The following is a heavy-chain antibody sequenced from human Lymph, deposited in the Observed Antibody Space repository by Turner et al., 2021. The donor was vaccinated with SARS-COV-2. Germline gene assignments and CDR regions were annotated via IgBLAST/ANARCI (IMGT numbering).Heavy chain of an antibody. V-gene: IGHV3-30*04. J-gene: IGHJ4*02. CDR2: ISYDGSDK. CDR3: ARDRDSSGWVDY. CDR1: GFSFSCYA. Sequence: QVQLVESGGGVLQPGSSLRLSYAASGFSFSCYAMHWVRQAPCKGLEWVAFISYDGSDKYYADSVKGRFTFSRDNSKNTLYLQMNSLRAEDTAVYYCARDRDSSGWVDYWGQGTLVTVSS. D-gene: IGHD3-22*01.